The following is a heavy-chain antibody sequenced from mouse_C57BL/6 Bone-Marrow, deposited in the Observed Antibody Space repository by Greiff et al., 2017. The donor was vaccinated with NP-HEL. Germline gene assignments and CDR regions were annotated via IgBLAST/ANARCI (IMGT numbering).Heavy chain of an antibody. J-gene: IGHJ1*03. CDR1: GYSITSDY. CDR2: ISYSGST. Sequence: DVKLVESGPGLANPSQTLSLTCSVTGYSITSDYWNWIRKFPGNKLEYMGYISYSGSTYYNPSLKSRISITRDTSKNQYYLQLNSVTTEDTATYYCARNPRSHWYFDVWGTGTTVTVSS. CDR3: ARNPRSHWYFDV. V-gene: IGHV3-8*01.